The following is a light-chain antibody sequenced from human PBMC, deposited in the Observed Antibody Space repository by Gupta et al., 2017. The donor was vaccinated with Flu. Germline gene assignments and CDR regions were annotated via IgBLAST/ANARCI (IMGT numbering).Light chain of an antibody. Sequence: ELVLTQSPGTLSLPPGESATLSCRASQSVSSSYLAWYQQKPGQAPRLLIYGASSRATGIPDRFSGSGSGTDFTLTISRLEPEDFAVYYCQQYGSSPRTFGQGTKVEIK. J-gene: IGKJ1*01. CDR1: QSVSSSY. CDR2: GAS. V-gene: IGKV3-20*01. CDR3: QQYGSSPRT.